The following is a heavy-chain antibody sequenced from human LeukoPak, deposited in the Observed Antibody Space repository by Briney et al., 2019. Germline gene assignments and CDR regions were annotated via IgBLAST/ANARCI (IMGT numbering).Heavy chain of an antibody. J-gene: IGHJ4*02. Sequence: GGPLRLSCAASGFTSSSYSINWVRQAPGKGLEWVSSISSSSSYIYYADSVKGRFTISRDNAKNSLYLQMNSLRAEDTAVYYCARGRRLEFDYWGQGTLVTVSS. CDR1: GFTSSSYS. CDR2: ISSSSSYI. V-gene: IGHV3-21*01. D-gene: IGHD1-1*01. CDR3: ARGRRLEFDY.